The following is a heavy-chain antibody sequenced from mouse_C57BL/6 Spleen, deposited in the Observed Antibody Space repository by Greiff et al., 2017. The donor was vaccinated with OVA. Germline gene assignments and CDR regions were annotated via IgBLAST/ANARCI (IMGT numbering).Heavy chain of an antibody. D-gene: IGHD1-1*01. J-gene: IGHJ2*01. CDR2: INYDGSST. Sequence: EVQRVESEGGLVQPGSSMKLSCTASGFTFSDYYMAWVRQVPEKGLEWVANINYDGSSTYYLDSLKSRFIISGDNAKNILYLQMSSLKSEDTATYYCARDHYGSSFFDYWGQGTTLTVSS. CDR1: GFTFSDYY. V-gene: IGHV5-16*01. CDR3: ARDHYGSSFFDY.